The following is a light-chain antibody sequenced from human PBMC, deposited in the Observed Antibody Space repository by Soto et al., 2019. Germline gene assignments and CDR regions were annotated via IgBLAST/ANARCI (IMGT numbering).Light chain of an antibody. V-gene: IGKV2-28*01. CDR3: MQSLQSPPFT. Sequence: DIVMTQSPLSLPVSPGEPASISCRSSQSLLHSNGYNYLDWYLQKPGQSPQLLIYLVSKRASGVPVRFSGSGSGTDFTLKISRVEAEDVGVYYCMQSLQSPPFTFGPGTKVDIK. CDR2: LVS. CDR1: QSLLHSNGYNY. J-gene: IGKJ3*01.